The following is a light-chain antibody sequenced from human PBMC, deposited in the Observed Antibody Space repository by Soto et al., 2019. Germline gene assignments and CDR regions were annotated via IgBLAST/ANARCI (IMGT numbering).Light chain of an antibody. CDR2: GVS. Sequence: QSALTQPASVSGSPGQSVTISCTGTSSDVGAYKYVSWYQKHPGQAPKLMIYGVSNRPSGVSNRFSGSKSGNTGFLTISVLQPEDEADYYYSSFTGPTTLDVFGTGTKLTVL. CDR3: SSFTGPTTLDV. CDR1: SSDVGAYKY. J-gene: IGLJ1*01. V-gene: IGLV2-14*03.